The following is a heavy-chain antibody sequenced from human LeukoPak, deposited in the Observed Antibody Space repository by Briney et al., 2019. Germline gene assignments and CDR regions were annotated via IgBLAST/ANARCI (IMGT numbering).Heavy chain of an antibody. D-gene: IGHD6-6*01. CDR3: ARGGHTSSSWRNFFDH. V-gene: IGHV3-23*01. J-gene: IGHJ4*02. Sequence: PGGSLRLSCAASGFTFSTYWMTWVRQAPGKGLEWVSLISGNGGSTYYADSVKGRFTLSRDNSKNTLYLQMHSLRAEDTAVYYCARGGHTSSSWRNFFDHWGQGTLVTVSS. CDR1: GFTFSTYW. CDR2: ISGNGGST.